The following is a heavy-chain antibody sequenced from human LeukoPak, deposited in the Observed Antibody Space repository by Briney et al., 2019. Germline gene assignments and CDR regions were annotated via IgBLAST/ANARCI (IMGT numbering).Heavy chain of an antibody. CDR3: ARDSVVFSHIVVVTAPFDY. CDR1: GFTFSSYA. V-gene: IGHV3-30*04. D-gene: IGHD2-21*02. CDR2: ISYDGSNK. Sequence: GGSLRLSCAASGFTFSSYAMHWVRQAPGKGLEWAAVISYDGSNKYYADSVKGRFTISRDNSKNTLYLQMNSLRAEDTAVYYCARDSVVFSHIVVVTAPFDYWGQGTLVTVSS. J-gene: IGHJ4*02.